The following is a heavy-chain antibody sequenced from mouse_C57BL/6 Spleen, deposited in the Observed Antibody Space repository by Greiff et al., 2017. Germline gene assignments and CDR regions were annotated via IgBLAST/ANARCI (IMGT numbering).Heavy chain of an antibody. J-gene: IGHJ4*01. D-gene: IGHD2-3*01. Sequence: EVQVVESGGGLVQPKGSLKLSCAASGFTFNTYAMHWVRQAPGKGLEWVARIRSKSSNYATYYADSVKDRFTISRDDSQSMLYLQMNNLKTADTAMYYCVRNDGYYDYYAMDYWGQGTSVTAAS. CDR1: GFTFNTYA. CDR2: IRSKSSNYAT. V-gene: IGHV10-3*01. CDR3: VRNDGYYDYYAMDY.